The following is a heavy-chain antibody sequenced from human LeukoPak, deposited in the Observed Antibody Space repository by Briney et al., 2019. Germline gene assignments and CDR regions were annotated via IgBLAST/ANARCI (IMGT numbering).Heavy chain of an antibody. CDR3: AKEASWTYDSSGLFDY. CDR1: GFTFSSYA. D-gene: IGHD3-22*01. Sequence: QPGGSLRLSCAASGFTFSSYAVSWVRQAPGKGLEWVSAISGSGGSTYYADSVKGRFTISRDNSKNTLYLQMNSLRAEDTAVYYCAKEASWTYDSSGLFDYWGQGTLVTVSS. CDR2: ISGSGGST. V-gene: IGHV3-23*01. J-gene: IGHJ4*02.